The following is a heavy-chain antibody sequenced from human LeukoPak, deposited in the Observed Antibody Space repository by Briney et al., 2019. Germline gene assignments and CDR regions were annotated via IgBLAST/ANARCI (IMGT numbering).Heavy chain of an antibody. Sequence: PSETLSLTCTVSGGSISSCCWSWIRQPPGKGLEWIGYIYYSGSTNSNPSLKSRVTISVDTSKNQSSLKLRSVTAADTAVYYCASFSSIAVRFAYWGQGTLVTASS. CDR2: IYYSGST. J-gene: IGHJ4*02. CDR1: GGSISSCC. V-gene: IGHV4-59*08. D-gene: IGHD6-6*01. CDR3: ASFSSIAVRFAY.